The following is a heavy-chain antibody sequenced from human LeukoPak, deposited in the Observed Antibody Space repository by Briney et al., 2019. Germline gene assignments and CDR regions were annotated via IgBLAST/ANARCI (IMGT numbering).Heavy chain of an antibody. CDR2: MNPNSGNT. V-gene: IGHV1-8*01. Sequence: ASVKVSCKASGYTFTSYDINWVRQATGQGLEWMGLMNPNSGNTGYAQKFQGRVTMTRNTSISTAYMELSSLRSEETAVYYCARGYEPIRYNWFDPWGQGTLVTVSS. J-gene: IGHJ5*02. CDR1: GYTFTSYD. D-gene: IGHD3-16*01. CDR3: ARGYEPIRYNWFDP.